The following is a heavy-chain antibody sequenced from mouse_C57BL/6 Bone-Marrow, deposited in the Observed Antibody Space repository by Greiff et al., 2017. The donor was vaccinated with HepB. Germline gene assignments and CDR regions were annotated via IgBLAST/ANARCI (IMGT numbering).Heavy chain of an antibody. Sequence: EVKLMESGPGLVKPSQSLSLTCSVTGYSITSGYYWNWIRQFPGNKLEWMGYISYDGSNNYNPSLKNRISITRDTSKNQFFLKLNSVTTEDTATYYCARGLITTVVVDYWGQGTTLTVSS. CDR1: GYSITSGYY. CDR2: ISYDGSN. J-gene: IGHJ2*01. D-gene: IGHD1-1*01. V-gene: IGHV3-6*01. CDR3: ARGLITTVVVDY.